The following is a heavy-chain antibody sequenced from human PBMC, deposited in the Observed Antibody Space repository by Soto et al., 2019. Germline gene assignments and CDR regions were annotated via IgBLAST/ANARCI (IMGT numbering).Heavy chain of an antibody. CDR1: GGTFSSYV. CDR2: IIPIFGTA. D-gene: IGHD2-8*01. Sequence: ASVKVSCKASGGTFSSYVISGVRQAPGQGLEWMGGIIPIFGTANYAQKFQGRVTITADESTSTAYMELSSLRSEDTAVYYCARNHGGGLRDNYGMDVWGQGTTVTVSS. V-gene: IGHV1-69*13. J-gene: IGHJ6*02. CDR3: ARNHGGGLRDNYGMDV.